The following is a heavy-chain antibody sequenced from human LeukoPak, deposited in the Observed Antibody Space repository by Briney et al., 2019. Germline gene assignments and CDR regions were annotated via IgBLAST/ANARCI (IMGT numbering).Heavy chain of an antibody. J-gene: IGHJ6*02. Sequence: SETLSLTCTVSGVSISSGDYYWSRIRQPPGRGLEWIGYIYYSGSTYYNPSLKSRVTISVDTSKNQFSLKLSSVTAADTAVYYCARETVVVPAAASYYYYYGMDVWGQGTTVTVSS. CDR2: IYYSGST. V-gene: IGHV4-30-4*01. D-gene: IGHD2-2*01. CDR1: GVSISSGDYY. CDR3: ARETVVVPAAASYYYYYGMDV.